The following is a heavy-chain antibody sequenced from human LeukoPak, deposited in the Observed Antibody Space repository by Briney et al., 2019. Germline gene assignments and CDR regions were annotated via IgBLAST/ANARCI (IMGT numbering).Heavy chain of an antibody. D-gene: IGHD2-8*01. Sequence: SETLSLTCAVYGGSFSGYYWSWIRQLPGKGLEWIGEINHSGSTNYNPSLKSRVTISVDTSKNQFSLELSSVTAADTAVYYCARGGVMVAGTPYYYYGMDVWGQGTTVTVSS. CDR3: ARGGVMVAGTPYYYYGMDV. CDR1: GGSFSGYY. CDR2: INHSGST. V-gene: IGHV4-34*01. J-gene: IGHJ6*02.